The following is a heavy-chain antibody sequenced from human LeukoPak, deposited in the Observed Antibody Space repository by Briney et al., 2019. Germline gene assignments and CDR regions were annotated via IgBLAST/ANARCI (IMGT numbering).Heavy chain of an antibody. J-gene: IGHJ4*02. D-gene: IGHD3-10*01. CDR2: INPNSGGT. CDR3: ARGGRRITMVRGVMGCDY. CDR1: GYTFTNYG. V-gene: IGHV1-2*02. Sequence: ASVKVSRKASGYTFTNYGISWVRQAPGQGLEWMGWINPNSGGTNYAQKFQGRVTMTTDTSMSTAYMELSSLRSDDTAVYYCARGGRRITMVRGVMGCDYWGQGTLVTVSA.